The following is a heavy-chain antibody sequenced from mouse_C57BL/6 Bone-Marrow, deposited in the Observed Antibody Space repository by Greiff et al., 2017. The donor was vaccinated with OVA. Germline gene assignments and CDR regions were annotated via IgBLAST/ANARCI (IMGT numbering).Heavy chain of an antibody. D-gene: IGHD2-3*01. V-gene: IGHV1-19*01. CDR1: GYTFTDYY. CDR3: ARCDGGAMDY. Sequence: EVQLQQSGPVLVKPGASVKMSCKASGYTFTDYYMNWVKQSHGKSLEWIGVINPYNGGTSYNQKFKGKATLTVDKSSSTAYMELNSLTSEDSAVYYCARCDGGAMDYWGQGTSVTVSS. CDR2: INPYNGGT. J-gene: IGHJ4*01.